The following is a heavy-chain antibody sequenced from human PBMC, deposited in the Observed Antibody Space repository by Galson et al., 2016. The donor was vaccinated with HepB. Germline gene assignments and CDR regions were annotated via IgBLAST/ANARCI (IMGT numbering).Heavy chain of an antibody. J-gene: IGHJ3*02. CDR3: ARDRGAVTVDAFDI. Sequence: SLRLSCAVSGFTFSTYAMHWVRQSPGKGLEWVAVISHDGSNKFYADSVKGRFTISRDSSKNTLFLQMNSLRAEDTAVYYCARDRGAVTVDAFDIWGQGTMVTVSS. D-gene: IGHD2-21*02. CDR2: ISHDGSNK. CDR1: GFTFSTYA. V-gene: IGHV3-30-3*01.